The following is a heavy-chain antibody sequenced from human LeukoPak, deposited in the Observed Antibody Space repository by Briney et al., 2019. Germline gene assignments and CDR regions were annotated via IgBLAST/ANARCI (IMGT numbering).Heavy chain of an antibody. CDR3: AREAPYYDFWSGHHYYYYYYMDV. CDR2: INHSGST. J-gene: IGHJ6*03. CDR1: GGSFSGYY. Sequence: RAPETLSLTCAVYGGSFSGYYWSWIRQPPGKGLEWIGEINHSGSTNYNPSLKSRVTISVDTSKNQFSLKLSSVTAADTAVYYCAREAPYYDFWSGHHYYYYYYMDVWGKGTTVTVSS. D-gene: IGHD3-3*01. V-gene: IGHV4-34*01.